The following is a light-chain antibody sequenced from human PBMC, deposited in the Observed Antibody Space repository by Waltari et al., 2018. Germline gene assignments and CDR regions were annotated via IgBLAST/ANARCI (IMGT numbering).Light chain of an antibody. CDR3: QQRYTAPLT. J-gene: IGKJ4*01. CDR2: GAS. V-gene: IGKV1-39*01. Sequence: DIQLSKSLSSLSASEGDRVSITCRASQNIRSYLNWYQQSPGKAPNLLIYGASSLQSGIPSRFSGSGYGTDFTLTISSLQPEDFTTYYCQQRYTAPLTFGGGTKLEIK. CDR1: QNIRSY.